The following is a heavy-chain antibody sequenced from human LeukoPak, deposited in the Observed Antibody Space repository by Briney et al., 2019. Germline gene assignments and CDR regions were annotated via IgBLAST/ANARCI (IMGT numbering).Heavy chain of an antibody. CDR2: ISGSGGST. V-gene: IGHV3-23*01. J-gene: IGHJ4*02. CDR3: AKASRGSGWYFSN. D-gene: IGHD6-19*01. Sequence: GGSLRLSCAASGFTFSSYAMSWVRQAPGKGLEWVSAISGSGGSTYYADSVKGRFTISRDNSKNTLYLQMNSLRAEDTAVYYXAKASRGSGWYFSNWGQGTLVTVSS. CDR1: GFTFSSYA.